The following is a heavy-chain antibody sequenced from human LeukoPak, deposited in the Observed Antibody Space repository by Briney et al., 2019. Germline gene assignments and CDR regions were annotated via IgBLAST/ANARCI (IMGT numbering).Heavy chain of an antibody. CDR2: ISACSGNT. CDR3: ARDIVVVPAAMPGWFVT. J-gene: IGHJ5*02. V-gene: IGHV1-18*01. CDR1: GYTFTSYG. Sequence: ASVKVSCTASGYTFTSYGISGVRQAPGQGLEWMGWISACSGNTNYTKKLQSRVTITTDTSTSTAYMELRSLRSDHTAVYYCARDIVVVPAAMPGWFVTWGQGTLVTVSS. D-gene: IGHD2-2*01.